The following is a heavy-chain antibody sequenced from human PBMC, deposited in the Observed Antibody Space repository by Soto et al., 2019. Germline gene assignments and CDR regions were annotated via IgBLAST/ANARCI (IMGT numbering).Heavy chain of an antibody. CDR3: ARDPWVGDIGDY. D-gene: IGHD4-17*01. Sequence: DVQLVESGGGLVLRGESLRLSCAASGFTVGSAYMSWVRQAPGKGLEWVAGIYSGGNTYYADSVKGRFTISRDISKNRLYLPMNSLRAEDAAIYSCARDPWVGDIGDYWGQGTLVTVSS. V-gene: IGHV3-66*01. CDR1: GFTVGSAY. CDR2: IYSGGNT. J-gene: IGHJ4*02.